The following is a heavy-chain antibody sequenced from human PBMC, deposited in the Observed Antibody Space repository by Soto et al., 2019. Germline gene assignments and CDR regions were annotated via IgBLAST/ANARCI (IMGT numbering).Heavy chain of an antibody. CDR1: GFIFSDYY. V-gene: IGHV3-11*01. J-gene: IGHJ6*02. Sequence: PGGSLRLSCVASGFIFSDYYLSWIRQVPGKGLECVAYISGTGDTKYYADSLEGRFTISRDNAKNSLYLQMTSLRVEDTAVYYCAIGGAQIYYFGMDVWGQGTTVTVSS. CDR3: AIGGAQIYYFGMDV. D-gene: IGHD3-16*01. CDR2: ISGTGDTK.